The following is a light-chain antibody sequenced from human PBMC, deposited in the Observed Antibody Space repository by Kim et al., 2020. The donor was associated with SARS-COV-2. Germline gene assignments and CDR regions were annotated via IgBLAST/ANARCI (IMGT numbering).Light chain of an antibody. V-gene: IGLV3-1*01. CDR3: QAWDSSTVV. CDR2: QDS. Sequence: PGQTASITCSGDKLGDKYACWYQQKPGQSPLLVIYQDSKRPSGIPERFSGSNSGNTATLTISGTQAMDEADYYCQAWDSSTVVFGGGTQLTVL. J-gene: IGLJ2*01. CDR1: KLGDKY.